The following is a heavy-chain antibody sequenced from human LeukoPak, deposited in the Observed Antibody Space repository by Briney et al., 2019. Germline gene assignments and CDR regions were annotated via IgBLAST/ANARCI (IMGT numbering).Heavy chain of an antibody. CDR3: AREGAFDSSGYLAYFDY. CDR1: GYTFTSYY. D-gene: IGHD3-22*01. Sequence: ASVTVSCKASGYTFTSYYMHWVRQAPGQGLEWMGIINPCGGSTSYAQKFQGRVTMTRDTSTSTVYMELSSLRSEDTAVYYCAREGAFDSSGYLAYFDYWGQGTLVTVSS. CDR2: INPCGGST. J-gene: IGHJ4*02. V-gene: IGHV1-46*01.